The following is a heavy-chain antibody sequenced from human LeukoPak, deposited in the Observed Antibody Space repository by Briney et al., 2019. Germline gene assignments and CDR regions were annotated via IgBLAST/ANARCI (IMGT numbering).Heavy chain of an antibody. Sequence: GGSLRLSCAASGFTFSNAWMSWVRQAPGKGLEWVGRIKSKTDGGTTDYAAPVKGRFTISRDDSKNTLYQQMNSLKTEDTAVYYCTTDFSGSYLYYFDYWGQGTLVTVSS. CDR3: TTDFSGSYLYYFDY. V-gene: IGHV3-15*01. CDR1: GFTFSNAW. J-gene: IGHJ4*02. D-gene: IGHD1-26*01. CDR2: IKSKTDGGTT.